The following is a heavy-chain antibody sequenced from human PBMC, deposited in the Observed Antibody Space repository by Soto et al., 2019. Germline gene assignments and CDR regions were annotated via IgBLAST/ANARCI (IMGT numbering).Heavy chain of an antibody. D-gene: IGHD3-3*01. CDR1: GFTFRSYG. Sequence: QVKLVESGGGVVQPGRSRRLSCVTSGFTFRSYGMHWVRQSPDKGLEWVAVIKSDGTTADYIESVKGRFFISRDNSKKTVYLQMNNLRPEDTDIYYCAKPRSSLEWPPFDPWGQGTLVTVSS. V-gene: IGHV3-30-3*02. CDR2: IKSDGTTA. CDR3: AKPRSSLEWPPFDP. J-gene: IGHJ5*02.